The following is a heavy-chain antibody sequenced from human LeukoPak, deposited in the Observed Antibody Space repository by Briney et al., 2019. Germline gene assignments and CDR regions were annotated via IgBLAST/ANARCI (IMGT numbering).Heavy chain of an antibody. D-gene: IGHD1-26*01. Sequence: SGTLSLTCTVSGGSISSSSYYWGWIRQPPGKGLEWIGSIYYSGSTYYNPSLKSRVTISVDTSKNQFSLKLSSVTAADTAVYYCARDRSGSYPGFDYWGQGTLVTVSS. J-gene: IGHJ4*02. V-gene: IGHV4-39*07. CDR1: GGSISSSSYY. CDR3: ARDRSGSYPGFDY. CDR2: IYYSGST.